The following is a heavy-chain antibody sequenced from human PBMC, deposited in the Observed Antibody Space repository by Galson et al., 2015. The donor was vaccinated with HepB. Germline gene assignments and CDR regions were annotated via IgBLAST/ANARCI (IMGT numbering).Heavy chain of an antibody. J-gene: IGHJ6*02. V-gene: IGHV3-30*18. CDR1: GFTFSSYG. CDR3: AKDLVVVAARIADTAHNGAMDV. Sequence: SLRLSCAASGFTFSSYGMHWVRQAPGKGLEWVAVISYDGSNKYYADSVKGRFTISRDNSKNTLYLQMNSLRAEDTAVYYCAKDLVVVAARIADTAHNGAMDVWGQGTTVTVSS. D-gene: IGHD2-15*01. CDR2: ISYDGSNK.